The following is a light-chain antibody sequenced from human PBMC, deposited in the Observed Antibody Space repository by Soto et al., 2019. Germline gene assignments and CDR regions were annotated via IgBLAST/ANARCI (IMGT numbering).Light chain of an antibody. V-gene: IGKV3-20*01. Sequence: EIVLTQSPGTLSLSPGERATLSCRASQSVSSIYLAWYQQKPGQAPRLLIYGASSRATGIPDRFSGSGSGTDFTLTISRLEPEDVAVYYCQHYGSPPPTFGQGTKVEIK. CDR2: GAS. CDR3: QHYGSPPPT. J-gene: IGKJ1*01. CDR1: QSVSSIY.